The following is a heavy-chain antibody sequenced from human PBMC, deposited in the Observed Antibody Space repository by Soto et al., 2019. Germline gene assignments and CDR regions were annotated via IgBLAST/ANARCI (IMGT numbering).Heavy chain of an antibody. V-gene: IGHV1-46*01. CDR2: INPSGGST. Sequence: GASGNVSCKASGYTFASYGISWVRQAPGQGLGWIGRINPSGGSTSYAQKFQGRVSMTRDTSRSAVYRELSSLRSEDTAVYYCASSYYDYVWGSYRSAHFDYWGQGTLVTVSS. CDR1: GYTFASYG. J-gene: IGHJ4*02. CDR3: ASSYYDYVWGSYRSAHFDY. D-gene: IGHD3-16*02.